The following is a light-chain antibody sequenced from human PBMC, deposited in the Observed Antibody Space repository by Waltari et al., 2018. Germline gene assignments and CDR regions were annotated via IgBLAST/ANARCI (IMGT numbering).Light chain of an antibody. Sequence: IVMTQSPLSLPVTPGEPAPISCRSSQSLLDSNGNDYLDWYLQKPGQSPQLLIYLGSDRASGVPDRFNGSGSGSNFTLTISRVEAADVGVYYCMQALQTPRTFGQGTKLEIK. CDR2: LGS. V-gene: IGKV2-28*01. J-gene: IGKJ2*01. CDR3: MQALQTPRT. CDR1: QSLLDSNGNDY.